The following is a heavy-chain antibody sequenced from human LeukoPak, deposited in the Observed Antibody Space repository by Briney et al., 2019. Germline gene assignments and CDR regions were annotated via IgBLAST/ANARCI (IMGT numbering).Heavy chain of an antibody. Sequence: GASVKVSCKASGYTFTSYDINWVRQATGQGLEWMGWMNPNSGNTGYAQKFQGRVTMTRNTSISTAYMELSSLRSEDTAVYYCATATIRNYYYGMDVWGQGTTVTVSS. CDR2: MNPNSGNT. CDR1: GYTFTSYD. V-gene: IGHV1-8*01. CDR3: ATATIRNYYYGMDV. D-gene: IGHD5-12*01. J-gene: IGHJ6*02.